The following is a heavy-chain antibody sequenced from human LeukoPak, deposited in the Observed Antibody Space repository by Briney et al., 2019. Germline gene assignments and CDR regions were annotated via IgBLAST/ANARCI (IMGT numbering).Heavy chain of an antibody. CDR3: ASPSYSGGWYYLDY. CDR1: GFTFSSYW. J-gene: IGHJ4*02. V-gene: IGHV3-7*01. CDR2: IKQDGSET. D-gene: IGHD6-13*01. Sequence: GGSLRLSCAASGFTFSSYWMNWVRQAPGKGLEWVAKIKQDGSETYYVDSVKGRFSISRDNAKNSLCLQMNSLRAEDTAMYYCASPSYSGGWYYLDYWGQGTLVTVSS.